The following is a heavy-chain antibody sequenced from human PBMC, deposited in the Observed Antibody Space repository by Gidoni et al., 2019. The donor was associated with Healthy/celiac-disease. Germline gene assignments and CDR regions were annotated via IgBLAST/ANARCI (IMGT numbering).Heavy chain of an antibody. V-gene: IGHV4-34*01. Sequence: QLQLQQWGAGLFKPSETLSLTCAVYGGSFSGYYWSWIRQTPGKGLEWIGEINHSGSTNYNPSLKSRVTISVDTSKNQFSLKLSSVTAADTAVYYCARAHITFGGVIWSNWFDPWGQGTLVTVSS. D-gene: IGHD3-16*02. J-gene: IGHJ5*02. CDR3: ARAHITFGGVIWSNWFDP. CDR2: INHSGST. CDR1: GGSFSGYY.